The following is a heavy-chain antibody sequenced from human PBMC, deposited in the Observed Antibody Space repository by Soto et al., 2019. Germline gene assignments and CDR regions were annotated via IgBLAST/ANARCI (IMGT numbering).Heavy chain of an antibody. J-gene: IGHJ4*02. V-gene: IGHV3-30*18. CDR1: GFTFSSYG. CDR3: AKDHRLTTVTTVGD. CDR2: ISYHGNDK. D-gene: IGHD4-17*01. Sequence: QVQLVESGGGVVQPGRSLRLSCAASGFTFSSYGMHWVRQAPGKGLEWVAVISYHGNDKYYAESVKGRFTISRDNFKNTLYLQMDSVRVEDTAVCYCAKDHRLTTVTTVGDWGQGTLVTVSS.